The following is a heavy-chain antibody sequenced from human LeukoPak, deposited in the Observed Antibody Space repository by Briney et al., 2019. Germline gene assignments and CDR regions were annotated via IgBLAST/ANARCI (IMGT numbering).Heavy chain of an antibody. D-gene: IGHD3-22*01. V-gene: IGHV1-18*01. Sequence: ASVKVSCKASGYTFTSYGISWVRQAPGQGLEWMGWISAYNGNTNYAQKLQGRVTMTTDTSTSTAYMALRSLRSDDTAVYYCARGGYSSGYYKPLYYFDYWGQGTLVTVSS. CDR2: ISAYNGNT. J-gene: IGHJ4*02. CDR3: ARGGYSSGYYKPLYYFDY. CDR1: GYTFTSYG.